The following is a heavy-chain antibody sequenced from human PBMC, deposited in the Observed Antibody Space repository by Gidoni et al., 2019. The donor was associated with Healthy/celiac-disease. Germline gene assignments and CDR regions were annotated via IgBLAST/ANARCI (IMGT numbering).Heavy chain of an antibody. CDR2: IYYSGST. CDR1: GGSISSGDYY. J-gene: IGHJ4*02. Sequence: QVQLQDSGPGLVKPSQTLSLTCTVSGGSISSGDYYWSWIRQPPGKGLECIGYIYYSGSTYYNPSLKSRVTISVDTSKNQCSLKLSSVTTADTAVYYCARSRGAYDSSGPNDYWGQGTLVTVSS. V-gene: IGHV4-30-4*01. CDR3: ARSRGAYDSSGPNDY. D-gene: IGHD3-22*01.